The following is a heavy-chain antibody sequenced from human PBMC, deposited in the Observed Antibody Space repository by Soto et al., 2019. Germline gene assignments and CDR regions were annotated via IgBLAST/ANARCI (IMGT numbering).Heavy chain of an antibody. V-gene: IGHV3-23*01. CDR1: GFTFSSYA. Sequence: GGSLRLSCAASGFTFSSYAMNWVRQAPGKGLEWVSGISGSGRVTYYGDSVQGRFTISRDNSKNTLYLQMNSLGAEDTALYYCARDTIGGGFQQLVLGPSYFDYWGQGTLVTVSS. CDR2: ISGSGRVT. D-gene: IGHD6-13*01. CDR3: ARDTIGGGFQQLVLGPSYFDY. J-gene: IGHJ4*02.